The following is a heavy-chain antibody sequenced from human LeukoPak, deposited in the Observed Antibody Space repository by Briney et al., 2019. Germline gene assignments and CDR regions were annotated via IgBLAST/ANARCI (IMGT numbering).Heavy chain of an antibody. D-gene: IGHD3-16*01. CDR2: ISSSGSTK. Sequence: GGSLRLSCAASGFAFSSYQMNWVRQAPGKGLAWVSFISSSGSTKYYADSVKGRFTISRDNAKNSLYLQMNSLRADDTAVYYCARDLGGGTGFDYWGQGTLVTVSS. V-gene: IGHV3-48*03. CDR3: ARDLGGGTGFDY. J-gene: IGHJ4*02. CDR1: GFAFSSYQ.